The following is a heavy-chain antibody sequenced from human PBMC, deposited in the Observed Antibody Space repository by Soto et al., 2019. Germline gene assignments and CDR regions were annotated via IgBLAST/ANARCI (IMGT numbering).Heavy chain of an antibody. D-gene: IGHD4-17*01. CDR3: TRALTVTTVFDY. CDR2: VSGDGSST. CDR1: GFTFSSSW. Sequence: GGSLRLSCAASGFTFSSSWMHWVRQAPGKGLVWVSRVSGDGSSTNYADSVKGRFTISRDNAKNTLYLQMNSLRAEDAAVYYCTRALTVTTVFDYWGQGTLVTVSS. J-gene: IGHJ4*02. V-gene: IGHV3-74*01.